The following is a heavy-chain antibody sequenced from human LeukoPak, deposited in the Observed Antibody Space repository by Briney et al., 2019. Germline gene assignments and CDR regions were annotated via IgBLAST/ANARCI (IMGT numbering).Heavy chain of an antibody. D-gene: IGHD6-19*01. Sequence: SETLSLTCTVSGGSIRSYHWSWIRQPPGKGLERIGYIYNSGSTNYSPSLKSRVTISVDTSKNQFSLKLSSVTAEDTAVYYCARYSSSGLDYWGQGTLVTVPS. CDR2: IYNSGST. J-gene: IGHJ4*02. CDR3: ARYSSSGLDY. V-gene: IGHV4-59*01. CDR1: GGSIRSYH.